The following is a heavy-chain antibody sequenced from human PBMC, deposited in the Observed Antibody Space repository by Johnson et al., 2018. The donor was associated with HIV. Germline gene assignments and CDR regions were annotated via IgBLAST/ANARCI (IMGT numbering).Heavy chain of an antibody. CDR1: GFTFSSYG. Sequence: QVQLVESGGGVVQHGGSLRLSCAASGFTFSSYGMHWVRQAPGKGLEWVAFIRYDGSNKYYADSVKGRFTISRDNSKNTLYLQMNSLGLGDTAVYYCARDGSGHAVVVTATRRGYGFGLDMWGQGTMVTVSS. D-gene: IGHD2-21*02. CDR3: ARDGSGHAVVVTATRRGYGFGLDM. J-gene: IGHJ3*02. V-gene: IGHV3-30*02. CDR2: IRYDGSNK.